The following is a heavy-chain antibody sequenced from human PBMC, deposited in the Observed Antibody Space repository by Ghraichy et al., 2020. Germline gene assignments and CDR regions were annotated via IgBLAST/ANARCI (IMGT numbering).Heavy chain of an antibody. V-gene: IGHV1-3*01. Sequence: ASVKVSCKASGYSFPDYAIQWVRQAPGQRLEWMGWINCGSGNTDYSQKLRDRVTLSRDTSATTVYMELRSLRYEDTAVYYCAREWSTNDAYPDAFDIWGQGTWVTVSS. D-gene: IGHD3-16*01. CDR1: GYSFPDYA. CDR2: INCGSGNT. CDR3: AREWSTNDAYPDAFDI. J-gene: IGHJ3*02.